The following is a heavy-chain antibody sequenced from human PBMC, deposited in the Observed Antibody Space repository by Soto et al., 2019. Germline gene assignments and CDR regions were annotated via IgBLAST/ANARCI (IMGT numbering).Heavy chain of an antibody. CDR2: IYYSGST. V-gene: IGHV4-30-4*01. D-gene: IGHD3-16*02. CDR1: GGSIRSGDYY. Sequence: SETLSLTCTVAGGSIRSGDYYWSWIRQPPGKGLEWIGYIYYSGSTYYNPSLKSRVTISVDTSKNQFSLKLSSVTAADTAVYYCASNMITFGGVIPLPDYWGQGTLVTVSS. J-gene: IGHJ4*02. CDR3: ASNMITFGGVIPLPDY.